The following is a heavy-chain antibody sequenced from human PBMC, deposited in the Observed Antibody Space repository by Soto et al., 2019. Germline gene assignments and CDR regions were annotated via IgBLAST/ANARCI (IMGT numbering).Heavy chain of an antibody. CDR3: AKDKDYYDSSGLFDY. CDR2: ISGSGGTT. CDR1: GLTFRNHA. J-gene: IGHJ4*02. V-gene: IGHV3-23*01. D-gene: IGHD3-22*01. Sequence: PGGLNRLSNAASGLTFRNHARRRVRQEKGKGLEWVSAISGSGGTTYYADSVKGRFTISRDNSKNTLYLQMNSLRAEDTAVYYCAKDKDYYDSSGLFDYWGQGTLVTVSS.